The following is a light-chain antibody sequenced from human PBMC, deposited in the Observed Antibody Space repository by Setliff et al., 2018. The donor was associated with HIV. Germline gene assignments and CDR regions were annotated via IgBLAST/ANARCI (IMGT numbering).Light chain of an antibody. J-gene: IGLJ1*01. V-gene: IGLV2-14*02. CDR1: TSDVGSYDL. CDR2: EVT. Sequence: QSVLTQPASVSGSPGQSITISCTGTTSDVGSYDLVSWYQQHPGKAPKLMIYEVTRRPSGVSNRFSGSKSGTSASLAITGLQAEDEADYYCQSYDRSLSGCVFGTGTKVTV. CDR3: QSYDRSLSGCV.